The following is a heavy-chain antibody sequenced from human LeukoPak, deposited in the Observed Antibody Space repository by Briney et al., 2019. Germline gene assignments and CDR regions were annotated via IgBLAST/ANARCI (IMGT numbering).Heavy chain of an antibody. V-gene: IGHV5-51*01. J-gene: IGHJ4*02. CDR1: GYSFTSNW. D-gene: IGHD2-2*01. Sequence: GESLKIPCRGSGYSFTSNWVGWVRQMPGRGLEWLGNINPTDSYITHSPSFQGQVTFSVDKSINTAYLHLTSLEASDTAMYYCARHFSSAWFGYWGQGTLVTVSS. CDR2: INPTDSYI. CDR3: ARHFSSAWFGY.